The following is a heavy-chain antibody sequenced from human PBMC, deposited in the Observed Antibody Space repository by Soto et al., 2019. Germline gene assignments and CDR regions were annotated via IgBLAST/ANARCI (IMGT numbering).Heavy chain of an antibody. J-gene: IGHJ4*02. CDR1: GFTFSVYW. D-gene: IGHD2-2*01. Sequence: EVQLVESGGGLVQSGGSLRLSCVGSGFTFSVYWMTWVRQAPGKGLEWVANIKQDGSEKYYVDSVKGRFTISRDNAKNSLHLQMNSLRAEDMAVYYCARYGTGSNALDHWGQGTLVTVSS. CDR2: IKQDGSEK. CDR3: ARYGTGSNALDH. V-gene: IGHV3-7*01.